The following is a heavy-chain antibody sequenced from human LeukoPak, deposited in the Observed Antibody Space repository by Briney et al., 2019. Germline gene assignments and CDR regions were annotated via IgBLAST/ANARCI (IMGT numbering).Heavy chain of an antibody. D-gene: IGHD2-15*01. CDR1: GFTFSSYS. CDR2: ISSTGSYK. CDR3: ARTYCTGGNCYPTQGSLGY. Sequence: PGGSLRLSCAASGFTFSSYSMNWVRQAPGKGLEWVSSISSTGSYKYYADSVKGRFTISRDNAKNSLYLQMNSLRAEDTAVYYCARTYCTGGNCYPTQGSLGYWGQGTLVTVSS. J-gene: IGHJ4*02. V-gene: IGHV3-21*01.